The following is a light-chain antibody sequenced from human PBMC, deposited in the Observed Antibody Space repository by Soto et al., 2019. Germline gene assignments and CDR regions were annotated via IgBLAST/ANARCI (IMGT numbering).Light chain of an antibody. V-gene: IGKV3-20*01. CDR2: GGS. J-gene: IGKJ1*01. CDR1: QRVSSGY. CDR3: QQYGSSPPWT. Sequence: EIVLTQSPATLSLSPVERATLSCRASQRVSSGYLAWYQQKPGQAPRLLIYGGSSRATGTPDRFSGSGSGTDFTLTISRLEPEDFAVYYCQQYGSSPPWTFGQGTKVDIK.